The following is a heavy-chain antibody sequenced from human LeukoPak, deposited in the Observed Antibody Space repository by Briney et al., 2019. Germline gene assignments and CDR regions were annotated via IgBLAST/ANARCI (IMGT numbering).Heavy chain of an antibody. D-gene: IGHD6-13*01. CDR1: GFTFSSYG. V-gene: IGHV3-23*01. CDR3: AKDPGIAAAGGYYFDY. Sequence: GGSLRLSCAASGFTFSSYGMHWVRQAPGKGLEWVSAISGSGGSTYYADSVKGRFTISRDNSKNTLYLQMNSLRAEDTAVYYCAKDPGIAAAGGYYFDYWGQGTLVTVSS. CDR2: ISGSGGST. J-gene: IGHJ4*02.